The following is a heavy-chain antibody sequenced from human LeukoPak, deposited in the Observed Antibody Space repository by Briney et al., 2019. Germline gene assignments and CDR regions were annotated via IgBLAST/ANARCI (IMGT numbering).Heavy chain of an antibody. V-gene: IGHV4-4*07. D-gene: IGHD2-15*01. CDR2: IHTSGDT. CDR1: GGSISSYY. CDR3: ARVLRYGMDV. J-gene: IGHJ6*02. Sequence: SETLSLTCTVSGGSISSYYWSWIRQPAGKGLEWIGRIHTSGDTNYNPSLKSRVTISVDTSKNQFSLKLSSVTAADTAVYYCARVLRYGMDVWGQGTTVTVSS.